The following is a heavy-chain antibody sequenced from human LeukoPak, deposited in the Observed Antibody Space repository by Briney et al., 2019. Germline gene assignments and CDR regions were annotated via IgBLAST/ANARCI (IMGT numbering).Heavy chain of an antibody. CDR1: GFTFSSYN. CDR3: ARGAIGQQLALDY. J-gene: IGHJ4*02. Sequence: GGSLRLSCAASGFTFSSYNMNWVRQAPGKGLEWVSYISSSSSTIYYTDSVKGRFTISRDNSKNTLYLQMNSLRAEDTAVYYCARGAIGQQLALDYWGQGTLVTVSS. D-gene: IGHD6-13*01. V-gene: IGHV3-48*01. CDR2: ISSSSSTI.